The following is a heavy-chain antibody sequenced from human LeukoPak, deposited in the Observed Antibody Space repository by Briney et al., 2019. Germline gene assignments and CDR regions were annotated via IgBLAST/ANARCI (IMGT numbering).Heavy chain of an antibody. V-gene: IGHV4-34*01. CDR3: ATIVAPNSPT. Sequence: SETLSLTCAVYGGSFSGYYWSWIRQPPGKGLEWIGEINHSGSTNYNPPLKSRVTISVDTSKNQFSLKLSSVTAADTAVYYCATIVAPNSPTWGQGTLVTVSS. D-gene: IGHD5-12*01. J-gene: IGHJ5*02. CDR2: INHSGST. CDR1: GGSFSGYY.